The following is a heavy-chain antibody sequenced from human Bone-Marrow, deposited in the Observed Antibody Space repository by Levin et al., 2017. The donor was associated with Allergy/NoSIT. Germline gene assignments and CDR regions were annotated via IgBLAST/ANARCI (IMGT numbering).Heavy chain of an antibody. CDR1: GFTFSSYG. D-gene: IGHD3-10*01. Sequence: QPGGSLRLSCAASGFTFSSYGMHWVRQAPGKGLEWVAVISYDGSNKYYADSVKGRFTISRDNSKNTLYLQMNSLRAEDTAVYYCAKGDLWFGGHPGYYWGQGTLVTVSS. CDR2: ISYDGSNK. V-gene: IGHV3-30*18. J-gene: IGHJ4*02. CDR3: AKGDLWFGGHPGYY.